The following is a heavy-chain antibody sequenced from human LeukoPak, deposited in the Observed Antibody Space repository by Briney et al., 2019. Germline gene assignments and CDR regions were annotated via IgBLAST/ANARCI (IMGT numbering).Heavy chain of an antibody. V-gene: IGHV3-30*02. D-gene: IGHD4-17*01. J-gene: IGHJ4*02. CDR2: IRYDGSKI. CDR3: AKGVNRYGDYLTFDS. CDR1: GFTFSSYG. Sequence: GGSLRLSCAASGFTFSSYGMHWVRQAPGKGLEWVAFIRYDGSKIYYADSVKGRFTISRDNSKNMLYLEMNSLRADDTAAYYCAKGVNRYGDYLTFDSWGQGTLVSVSS.